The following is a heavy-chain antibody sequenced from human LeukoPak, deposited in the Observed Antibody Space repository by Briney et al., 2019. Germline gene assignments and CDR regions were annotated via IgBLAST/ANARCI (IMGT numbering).Heavy chain of an antibody. CDR1: GFTFSSYA. J-gene: IGHJ4*02. CDR3: PDSGVVTSFLAA. D-gene: IGHD3-3*01. Sequence: PGGSLRLSCAASGFTFSSYAMSWVRQAPGKGLEWVSAISGSGGSTYYADSVKGRFTISRDNSKNTLYLQMNSLRAEDTAVYYCPDSGVVTSFLAAGGQGTLVTVSS. CDR2: ISGSGGST. V-gene: IGHV3-23*01.